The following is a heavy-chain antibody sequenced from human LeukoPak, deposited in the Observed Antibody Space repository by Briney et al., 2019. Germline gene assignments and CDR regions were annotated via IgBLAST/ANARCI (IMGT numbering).Heavy chain of an antibody. Sequence: ASVKVSCKASGYTFTSYDINWVRQATGQGLEWMGWMNPNSGNTGYAQKFQGRVTMTRNTSISTAYMELSSLRSEDTAVYYCARGRGIVGATRFDPWGQGTLVTVSS. CDR2: MNPNSGNT. D-gene: IGHD1-26*01. CDR3: ARGRGIVGATRFDP. J-gene: IGHJ5*02. CDR1: GYTFTSYD. V-gene: IGHV1-8*01.